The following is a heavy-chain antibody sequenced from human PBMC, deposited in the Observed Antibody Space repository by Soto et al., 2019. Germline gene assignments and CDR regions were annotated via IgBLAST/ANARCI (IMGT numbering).Heavy chain of an antibody. V-gene: IGHV3-49*04. CDR1: GFTFGDYA. CDR2: IRSKAYGGTT. CDR3: TRDAGYGGQWLVDY. J-gene: IGHJ4*02. D-gene: IGHD6-19*01. Sequence: GGSLRLSCTASGFTFGDYAMSWVRQAPGKGLEWVGFIRSKAYGGTTEYAASVKGRFTISRDDSKSIAYLQMNSLKTEDTAVYYCTRDAGYGGQWLVDYWGQGTLVTVSS.